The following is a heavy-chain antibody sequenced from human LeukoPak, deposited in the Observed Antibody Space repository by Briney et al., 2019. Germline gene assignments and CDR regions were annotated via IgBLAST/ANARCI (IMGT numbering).Heavy chain of an antibody. CDR2: IYYSGST. J-gene: IGHJ3*02. CDR3: ARVATYYDILTGYYKGAFDI. D-gene: IGHD3-9*01. Sequence: PSETLSLTCTVSGGSISSYYWSWIRQPPGKGLEWIGYIYYSGSTNYNPSLKSRVTTSVDTSKNQFSLKLSSVTAADTAVYYCARVATYYDILTGYYKGAFDIWGQGTMVTVSS. V-gene: IGHV4-59*01. CDR1: GGSISSYY.